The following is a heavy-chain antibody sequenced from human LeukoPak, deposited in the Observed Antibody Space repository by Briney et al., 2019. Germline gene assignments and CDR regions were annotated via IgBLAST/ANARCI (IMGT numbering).Heavy chain of an antibody. J-gene: IGHJ4*02. V-gene: IGHV4-39*01. Sequence: SETLSLTCAVSGGSISSNSYYWGWIRQPPGKGLEWIGSIYYSGSTYYNPSLKSRVTISVDTSKNQFSLKLSSVTAADTAVYYCARAVSSGYPFDYWGQGTLVTVSS. D-gene: IGHD3-22*01. CDR2: IYYSGST. CDR3: ARAVSSGYPFDY. CDR1: GGSISSNSYY.